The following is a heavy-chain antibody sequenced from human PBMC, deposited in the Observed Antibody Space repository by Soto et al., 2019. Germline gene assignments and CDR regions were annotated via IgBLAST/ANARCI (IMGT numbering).Heavy chain of an antibody. V-gene: IGHV4-34*01. CDR2: INHSGST. Sequence: SETLSLTCAVYGGSFSGYYWSWIRQPPGKGLEWIGEINHSGSTNYNPSLKSRVTISVDTSKNQFSLKLSSVTAADTAVYYCARISPFRLPTHSHYYYYYYMDVWGKGTTVTVSS. CDR3: ARISPFRLPTHSHYYYYYYMDV. CDR1: GGSFSGYY. J-gene: IGHJ6*03.